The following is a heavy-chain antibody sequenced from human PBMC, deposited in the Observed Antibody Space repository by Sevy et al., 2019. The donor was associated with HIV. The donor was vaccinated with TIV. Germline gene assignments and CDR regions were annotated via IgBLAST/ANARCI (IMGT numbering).Heavy chain of an antibody. J-gene: IGHJ4*02. D-gene: IGHD6-13*01. Sequence: SETLSLTCTVSGGSISSSSYYWGWIRQPPGKGLEWIGSIYYSGSTYYNPSLKSRVTISVDTSKNQSSLKLSSVTAADTAVYYCASGRGTNSRGPYSSSWYGYWGQGTLVTVSS. V-gene: IGHV4-39*01. CDR3: ASGRGTNSRGPYSSSWYGY. CDR1: GGSISSSSYY. CDR2: IYYSGST.